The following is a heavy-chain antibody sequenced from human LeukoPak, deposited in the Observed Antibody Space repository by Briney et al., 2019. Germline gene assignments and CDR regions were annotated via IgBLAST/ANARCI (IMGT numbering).Heavy chain of an antibody. D-gene: IGHD3-22*01. CDR2: INSDGSST. CDR3: AKKGMSYYDTSGYDY. V-gene: IGHV3-74*01. J-gene: IGHJ4*02. CDR1: GFTFSSYW. Sequence: QPGGSLRLSCAASGFTFSSYWMYWVRQAPGKGLVWVSRINSDGSSTTYADSVKGRFTISRDNAKNTLYLQMKSLRVEDTAVYYCAKKGMSYYDTSGYDYWGQGTLVTVSS.